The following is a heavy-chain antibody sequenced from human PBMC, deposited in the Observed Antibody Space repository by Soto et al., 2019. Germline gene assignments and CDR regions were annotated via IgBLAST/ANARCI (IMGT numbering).Heavy chain of an antibody. Sequence: VASVKVSCKASGYTFTSYDINWVRQATGQGLEWMGWMNPNSGNTGYAQKFQGRVTMTRNTSISTAYMELSSLRSEDTAVYYCAGGGDYSSSWCADYWGQGTLVTVSS. CDR1: GYTFTSYD. D-gene: IGHD6-13*01. CDR3: AGGGDYSSSWCADY. CDR2: MNPNSGNT. J-gene: IGHJ4*02. V-gene: IGHV1-8*01.